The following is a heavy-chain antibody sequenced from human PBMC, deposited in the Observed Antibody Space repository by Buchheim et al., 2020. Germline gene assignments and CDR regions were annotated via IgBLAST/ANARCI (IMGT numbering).Heavy chain of an antibody. D-gene: IGHD4-23*01. CDR1: GFNFGDYY. V-gene: IGHV3-11*05. CDR3: ARVISHDYGGNSLSRGVPDV. CDR2: ISTSSSYT. Sequence: QVQLVESGGGLVKPGGSLRLSCAASGFNFGDYYMSWFRQAPGKGLEWVSYISTSSSYTNYPDSVKGRVSISRDNAKNSLFLQLNSLRAEDTAVYFCARVISHDYGGNSLSRGVPDVWGQGT. J-gene: IGHJ6*02.